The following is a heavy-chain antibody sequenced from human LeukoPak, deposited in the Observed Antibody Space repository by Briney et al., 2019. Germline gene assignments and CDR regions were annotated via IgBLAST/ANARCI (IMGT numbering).Heavy chain of an antibody. V-gene: IGHV3-7*01. CDR3: AKGGATRGRFEN. Sequence: GGSLRLSCAASGFPFNVQTMSWVRQAPGKVLDWVASMRQDGSEIYYVDSVKGRFTISRDNPKNSLYLQMNSLRAEDTAVYYCAKGGATRGRFENWGQGTLVTVSS. J-gene: IGHJ4*02. CDR1: GFPFNVQT. D-gene: IGHD1-26*01. CDR2: MRQDGSEI.